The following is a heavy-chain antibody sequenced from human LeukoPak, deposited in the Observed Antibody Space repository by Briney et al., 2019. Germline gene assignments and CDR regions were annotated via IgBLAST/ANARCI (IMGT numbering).Heavy chain of an antibody. Sequence: SETLSLTCAVSGGSFSGYYWTWIRQPPGKGLEWIGEINHSGSTNYNPSLKSRVTISVDTSKNQFSLKLSSVTAADTAVYYCARGSSGYYYVGVYFDYWGQGTLVTVSS. V-gene: IGHV4-34*01. J-gene: IGHJ4*02. CDR3: ARGSSGYYYVGVYFDY. CDR1: GGSFSGYY. D-gene: IGHD3-22*01. CDR2: INHSGST.